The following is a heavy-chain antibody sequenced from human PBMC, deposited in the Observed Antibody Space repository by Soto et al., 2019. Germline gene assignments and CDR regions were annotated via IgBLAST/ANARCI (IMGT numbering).Heavy chain of an antibody. D-gene: IGHD6-13*01. J-gene: IGHJ6*03. CDR1: GFTFRSFW. CDR3: ARDGSPTYDQYYMDV. CDR2: INSDGNST. V-gene: IGHV3-74*01. Sequence: GGSLRLSCAASGFTFRSFWMHWVRQAPGKGLVWVSRINSDGNSTNYADSVKGRFTISRDNAKNTLYLQMNSLRAEDTAVYYCARDGSPTYDQYYMDVWGKGTTVTVSS.